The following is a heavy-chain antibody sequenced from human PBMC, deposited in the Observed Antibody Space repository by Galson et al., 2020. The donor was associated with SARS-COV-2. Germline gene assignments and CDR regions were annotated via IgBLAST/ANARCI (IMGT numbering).Heavy chain of an antibody. CDR1: GYSFTSYW. CDR3: ARRSYAGFDDY. V-gene: IGHV5-51*01. CDR2: IFPTDSDI. D-gene: IGHD3-16*01. Sequence: GESLKISCKGFGYSFTSYWIGWVRQMPGEGLVWMGVIFPTDSDIRYSPSFQGQVTISADKSTSTAYLQWSSLRASDTAMYYCARRSYAGFDDYWGKGTLVTVSS. J-gene: IGHJ4*02.